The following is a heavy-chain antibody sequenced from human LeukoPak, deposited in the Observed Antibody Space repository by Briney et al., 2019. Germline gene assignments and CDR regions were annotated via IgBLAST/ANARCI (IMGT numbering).Heavy chain of an antibody. CDR2: IYYTGST. J-gene: IGHJ6*03. D-gene: IGHD3-9*01. Sequence: SETLSLTCTVSGGSMTSDYWSWLRQPPGKGLEWIGYIYYTGSTNYNNSLRRRGIISIDTTRKQCSLRLNSLTAADTAVYYCARLLPNTLTGLPYIYHYLDVWGKGTPVTVSS. CDR3: ARLLPNTLTGLPYIYHYLDV. CDR1: GGSMTSDY. V-gene: IGHV4-59*01.